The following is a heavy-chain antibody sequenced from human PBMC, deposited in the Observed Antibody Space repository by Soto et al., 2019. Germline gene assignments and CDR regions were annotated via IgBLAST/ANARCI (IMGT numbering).Heavy chain of an antibody. V-gene: IGHV1-18*01. CDR3: TRGVGPVPLTIDY. CDR2: ISAYNGNT. J-gene: IGHJ4*02. CDR1: GYTFTNYG. Sequence: ASVKVSCKVSGYTFTNYGISWVRRAPGQGLEWMGWISAYNGNTNYAQKFQGRVSLTTDTSTSTAYMELRSLTSDDTALYYCTRGVGPVPLTIDYWGQGTLVTGLL. D-gene: IGHD7-27*01.